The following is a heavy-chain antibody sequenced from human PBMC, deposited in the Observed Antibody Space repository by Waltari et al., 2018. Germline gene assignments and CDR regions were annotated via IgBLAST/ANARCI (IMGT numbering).Heavy chain of an antibody. Sequence: EVQLLESGGGLVQPGGSLRLSCAASGFTFSSYAMSWVRQAPGKGLEGVSAISGSGGSTYDAGSVKGRFTISRDNSKNTLYLQMNSLRADDTAVYYCAKAVSGDYYFDYWGQGTLVTVSS. CDR1: GFTFSSYA. J-gene: IGHJ4*02. CDR3: AKAVSGDYYFDY. V-gene: IGHV3-23*01. CDR2: ISGSGGST. D-gene: IGHD3-10*01.